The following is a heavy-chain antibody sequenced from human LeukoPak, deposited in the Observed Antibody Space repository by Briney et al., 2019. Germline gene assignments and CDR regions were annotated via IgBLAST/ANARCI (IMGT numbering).Heavy chain of an antibody. J-gene: IGHJ4*02. V-gene: IGHV4-34*01. CDR1: GGSFSGCY. Sequence: SETLSLTCAVYGGSFSGCYWSWIRQPPGKGLEWIGEINHSGSTNYNPSLKSRVTISVDTSKNQFSLKLSSVTAADTAVYYCASGSYYKAHGYWGQGTLVTVSS. CDR3: ASGSYYKAHGY. D-gene: IGHD3-10*01. CDR2: INHSGST.